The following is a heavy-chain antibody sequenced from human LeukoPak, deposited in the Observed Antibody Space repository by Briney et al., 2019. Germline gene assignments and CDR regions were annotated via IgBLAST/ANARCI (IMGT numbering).Heavy chain of an antibody. Sequence: MASETLSLTCTVSGGSIRDYHFTWIRQPAGKGLEWIGRIFVSGSKNYNPSLKGRVTMSVDTSKKQFSLRLTSMSAADTAVYFCARAIFGDSYHGIDVWGQGTTVTVSS. CDR3: ARAIFGDSYHGIDV. V-gene: IGHV4-4*07. CDR2: IFVSGSK. J-gene: IGHJ6*02. CDR1: GGSIRDYH. D-gene: IGHD3-10*01.